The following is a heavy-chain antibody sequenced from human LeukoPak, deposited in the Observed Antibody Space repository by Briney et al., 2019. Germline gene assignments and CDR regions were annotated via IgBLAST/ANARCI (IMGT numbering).Heavy chain of an antibody. V-gene: IGHV4-39*01. Sequence: PSETLSLTCTVSGGSFSSSSYYWGWVRQPPGKGLEWIGSMYYSGSTYYNASLRSRLTISVDTSKNQFSLKLSSVTAADTAVYYCARHFDRDGYTSNAFDIWGQGTMVTVSS. CDR3: ARHFDRDGYTSNAFDI. J-gene: IGHJ3*02. CDR1: GGSFSSSSYY. CDR2: MYYSGST. D-gene: IGHD5-24*01.